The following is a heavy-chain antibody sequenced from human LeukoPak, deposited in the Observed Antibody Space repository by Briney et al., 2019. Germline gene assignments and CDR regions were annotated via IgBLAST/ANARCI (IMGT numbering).Heavy chain of an antibody. J-gene: IGHJ4*02. CDR1: GGTFSSYA. CDR2: IIPIFGIA. CDR3: ARDRYCSSTSCPRSLDY. D-gene: IGHD2-2*01. V-gene: IGHV1-69*15. Sequence: SVKVSCKASGGTFSSYAISWVRQAPGQGLEWMGRIIPIFGIANYAQKFQGRVTITADESTSTAYMELSSLRSEDTAVYYCARDRYCSSTSCPRSLDYWGQGTLVTVSS.